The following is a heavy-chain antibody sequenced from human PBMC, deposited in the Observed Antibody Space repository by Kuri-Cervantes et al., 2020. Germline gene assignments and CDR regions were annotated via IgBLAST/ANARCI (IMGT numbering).Heavy chain of an antibody. CDR1: GFTFSSYG. J-gene: IGHJ3*02. CDR2: ISSSGSTI. CDR3: AISSVEYYYGSGAFDI. D-gene: IGHD3-10*01. Sequence: GESLKISCAASGFTFSSYGMHWVRQAPGKGLEWVSYISSSGSTIYYADSVKGRFTISRDNAKNSLYLQMNSLRAEDTAVYYCAISSVEYYYGSGAFDIWGQGTMVTVSS. V-gene: IGHV3-48*04.